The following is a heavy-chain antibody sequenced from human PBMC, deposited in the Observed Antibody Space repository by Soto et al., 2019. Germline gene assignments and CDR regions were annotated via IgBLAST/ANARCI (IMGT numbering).Heavy chain of an antibody. CDR2: ISYDGSNK. J-gene: IGHJ4*02. Sequence: PGGSLRLSCAASGFTFSSYAMHWVRQAPGKGLEWVAVISYDGSNKYYADSVKGRFTISRDNSKNTLYLQMNSLRAEDTAVYYCAREIEIYYDSSGYYGGLGYWGQGTLVTVSS. V-gene: IGHV3-30-3*01. CDR3: AREIEIYYDSSGYYGGLGY. D-gene: IGHD3-22*01. CDR1: GFTFSSYA.